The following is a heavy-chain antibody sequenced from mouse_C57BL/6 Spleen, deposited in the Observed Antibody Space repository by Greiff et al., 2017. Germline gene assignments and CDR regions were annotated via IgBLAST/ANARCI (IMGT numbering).Heavy chain of an antibody. CDR3: AKGAYGNY. V-gene: IGHV1-76*01. D-gene: IGHD2-1*01. CDR1: GYTFTDYY. J-gene: IGHJ2*01. Sequence: QVQLKESGAELVRPGASVKLSCKASGYTFTDYYINWVKQRPGQGLEWIARIYPGSGNTYYNEKFKGKATLTAEKSSSTAYMQLSSLTSEDSAVYFCAKGAYGNYWGQGTTLTVSS. CDR2: IYPGSGNT.